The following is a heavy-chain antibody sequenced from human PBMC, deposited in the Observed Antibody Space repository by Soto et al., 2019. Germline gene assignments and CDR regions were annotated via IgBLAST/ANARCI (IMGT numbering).Heavy chain of an antibody. CDR2: INAANGDT. J-gene: IGHJ5*02. CDR3: VRRHVSATGIDWFDP. CDR1: GYTLTSYG. Sequence: ASVKVSCEASGYTLTSYGIHWVRQAPGQRLEGMGWINAANGDTKYSPKFQGRVTITRDTSASTAYMELSSLRSEDTAVYYCVRRHVSATGIDWFDPWGQGTLVTVSS. V-gene: IGHV1-3*01. D-gene: IGHD6-13*01.